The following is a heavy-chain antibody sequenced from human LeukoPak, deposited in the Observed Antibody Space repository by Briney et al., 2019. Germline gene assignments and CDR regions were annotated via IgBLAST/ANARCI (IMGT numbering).Heavy chain of an antibody. CDR3: ARGDYYSNGWPFDY. CDR1: GYSISSGYY. V-gene: IGHV4-38-2*02. Sequence: SETLSLTCTVSGYSISSGYYWVWIRPPPGKGLEWIGSIFHSGSTYYNPSLQSRVTISLDTSKNHFSLKLSSVTAADTALYHCARGDYYSNGWPFDYWGQGTLVTVSS. D-gene: IGHD6-19*01. CDR2: IFHSGST. J-gene: IGHJ4*02.